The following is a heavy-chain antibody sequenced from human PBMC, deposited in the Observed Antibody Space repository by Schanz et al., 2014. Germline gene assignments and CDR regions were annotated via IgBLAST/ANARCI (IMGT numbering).Heavy chain of an antibody. CDR1: GGSIRGYY. CDR3: ARHLPGGYNNHGWFDP. D-gene: IGHD4-4*01. CDR2: VHSSGST. J-gene: IGHJ5*02. V-gene: IGHV4-59*08. Sequence: QVQLQESGPGLVKPSETLSLTCTVSGGSIRGYYCSWIRQPPGKGLEWIGYVHSSGSTNYNSSLKSRVTISVDTSKTHFPRKLRSVTAADTAVYYCARHLPGGYNNHGWFDPWGQGTLVTVSS.